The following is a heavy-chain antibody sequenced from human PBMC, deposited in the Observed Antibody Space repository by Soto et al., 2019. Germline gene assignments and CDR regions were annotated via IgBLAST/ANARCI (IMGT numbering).Heavy chain of an antibody. D-gene: IGHD5-18*01. CDR2: ISHDGSKK. Sequence: PGGSLRLSCAVSGFTFSTYGIHWVRQAPGKGLEWVAVISHDGSKKHYADSVKGRFTISRDNSKNTLYLQMNSLRGEDTAVYYCAKDLCGYSYGRTCHYHYGMDVWGQGTTVTVSS. V-gene: IGHV3-30*18. J-gene: IGHJ6*02. CDR3: AKDLCGYSYGRTCHYHYGMDV. CDR1: GFTFSTYG.